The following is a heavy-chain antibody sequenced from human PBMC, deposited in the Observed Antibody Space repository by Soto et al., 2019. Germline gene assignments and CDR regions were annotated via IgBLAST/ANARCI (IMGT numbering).Heavy chain of an antibody. CDR3: ARGLGTNGLDV. Sequence: ASVKVSCKASGYKFITCGITWVRQAPGQGLEWMGGISTYSGNTDYAQSLQDRVTMTTDTSTSTVYMELGSLRSDDTAVYYCARGLGTNGLDVWGQGTAVTVSS. CDR2: ISTYSGNT. J-gene: IGHJ6*02. CDR1: GYKFITCG. D-gene: IGHD3-16*01. V-gene: IGHV1-18*04.